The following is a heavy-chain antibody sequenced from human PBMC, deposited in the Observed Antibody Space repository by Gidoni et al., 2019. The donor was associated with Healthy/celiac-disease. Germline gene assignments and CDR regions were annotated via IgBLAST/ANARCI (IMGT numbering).Heavy chain of an antibody. CDR2: ISWNSGSI. V-gene: IGHV3-9*01. D-gene: IGHD4-17*01. Sequence: EVQLVESGGGLVQPGRSLRLSCAASGFTFDDYAMHWVRQAPGKGLEWVSGISWNSGSIGYADSVKGRFTISRDNAKNSLYLQMNSLRAEDTALYYCAKGPYGVTTSIDYWGQGTLVTVSS. CDR1: GFTFDDYA. J-gene: IGHJ4*02. CDR3: AKGPYGVTTSIDY.